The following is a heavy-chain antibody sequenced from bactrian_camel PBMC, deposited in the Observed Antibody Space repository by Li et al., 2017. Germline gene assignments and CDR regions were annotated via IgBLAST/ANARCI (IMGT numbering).Heavy chain of an antibody. D-gene: IGHD1*01. J-gene: IGHJ4*01. CDR2: IFTGGENT. CDR1: GYRYGTYS. Sequence: HVQLVESGGGSVQAGGSLRLSCAGSGYRYGTYSLAWFRQAPGKDREGVATIFTGGENTYVADSVKGRFTIAQDDVKKTVYLQMNSLKPDDSGMYTCAVDLISRELCARGDLRTSPISAYGAVGRGTQVTVS. V-gene: IGHV3S1*01.